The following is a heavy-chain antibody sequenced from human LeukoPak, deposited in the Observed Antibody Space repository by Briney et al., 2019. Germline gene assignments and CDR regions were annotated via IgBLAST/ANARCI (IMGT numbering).Heavy chain of an antibody. CDR2: IYYSGST. Sequence: SETLSLTSTVSGGSISSSSYYWSWIRQPPGKGLEWIGNIYYSGSTNYNPSLKSRVTISVDTSKNQFSLKLSSVTAADTAVYYCTRGSMAYYYMDVWGKGTTVTISS. CDR3: TRGSMAYYYMDV. J-gene: IGHJ6*03. D-gene: IGHD5-24*01. V-gene: IGHV4-61*01. CDR1: GGSISSSSYY.